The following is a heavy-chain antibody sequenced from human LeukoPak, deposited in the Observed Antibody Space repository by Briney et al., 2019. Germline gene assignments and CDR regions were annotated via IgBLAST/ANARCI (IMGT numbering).Heavy chain of an antibody. CDR2: IFHSGNT. CDR3: ARGRGTARPGYYFDY. CDR1: GGSISSSNW. V-gene: IGHV4-4*02. D-gene: IGHD6-6*01. Sequence: PSGTLSLTCAVSGGSISSSNWWSWVRQPPGKGLEWIGEIFHSGNTNYNPPLKSRVTMSVDKSKNQFSLKLSSVTAADTAVYYCARGRGTARPGYYFDYWGQGTLVTVSS. J-gene: IGHJ4*02.